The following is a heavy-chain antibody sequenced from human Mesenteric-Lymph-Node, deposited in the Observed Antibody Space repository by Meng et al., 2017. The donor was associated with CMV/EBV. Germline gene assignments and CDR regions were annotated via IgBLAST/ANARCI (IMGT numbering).Heavy chain of an antibody. CDR1: GGSISSDFYY. Sequence: SETLSLTCTVSGGSISSDFYYWSWIRQHPGKGLEWIGYIYYSGSTYYNPSLKSRLTISVDTSKNQFSLKLSSVTAADTAVYYCARDRFSLGGMDVWGQGTTVTVSS. D-gene: IGHD3-16*01. V-gene: IGHV4-31*03. CDR2: IYYSGST. CDR3: ARDRFSLGGMDV. J-gene: IGHJ6*02.